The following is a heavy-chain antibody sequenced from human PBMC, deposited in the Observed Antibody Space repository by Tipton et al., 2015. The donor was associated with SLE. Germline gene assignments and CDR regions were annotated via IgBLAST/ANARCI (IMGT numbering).Heavy chain of an antibody. CDR1: GGSFSGYY. CDR3: ARRSSSSNWFDP. Sequence: GLVKPSETLSLTYAVYGGSFSGYYWGWIRQPPGKGLEWIGSIYYSGSTYYNPSLKSRVTISVDTSKNQFSLKLSSVTAADTAVYYCARRSSSSNWFDPWGQGTLVTVSS. D-gene: IGHD6-13*01. V-gene: IGHV4-39*01. J-gene: IGHJ5*02. CDR2: IYYSGST.